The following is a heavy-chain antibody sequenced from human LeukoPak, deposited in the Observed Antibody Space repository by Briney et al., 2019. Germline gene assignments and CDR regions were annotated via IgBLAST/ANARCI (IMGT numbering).Heavy chain of an antibody. CDR2: IYPYSGDT. D-gene: IGHD6-6*01. V-gene: IGHV1-2*02. J-gene: IGHJ3*02. CDR3: ARDRNSGSSLDI. Sequence: ASVKVSCKASGYTFTGYYIHWVRQAPGQGLEWMGWIYPYSGDTNYAQNFQGRVTMTRDTSISTAYMELSSLKSEDTAVYYCARDRNSGSSLDIWGQGTMLTVSS. CDR1: GYTFTGYY.